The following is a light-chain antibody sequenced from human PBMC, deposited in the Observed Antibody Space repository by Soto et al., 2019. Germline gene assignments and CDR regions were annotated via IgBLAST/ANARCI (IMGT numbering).Light chain of an antibody. V-gene: IGKV3-15*01. CDR2: GAS. CDR1: QSVSNN. CDR3: QHYNNWPPIT. Sequence: TQSPGTLSLSPGERATLSCRASQSVSNNYLASYQQKPGQAPRLLIYGASTRATGIPARFSGSGSGTEFTLTISSLQSEDFAVYYCQHYNNWPPITFGQGTRLEIK. J-gene: IGKJ5*01.